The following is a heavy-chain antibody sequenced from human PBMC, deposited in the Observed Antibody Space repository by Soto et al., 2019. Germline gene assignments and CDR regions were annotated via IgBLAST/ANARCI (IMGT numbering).Heavy chain of an antibody. J-gene: IGHJ4*02. V-gene: IGHV3-53*01. D-gene: IGHD5-18*01. CDR1: GVTVSDY. CDR2: IYSGGAT. Sequence: EVQLVESGGGLIQPGGSLRLSCAPSGVTVSDYMSWVRQAPGKGLEWVSVIYSGGATYYADSVKGRFTISRDNSKNTLYLQMNSLRAEDTAVYYCARGYSYGQGGYFDYWGQGTLVTVSS. CDR3: ARGYSYGQGGYFDY.